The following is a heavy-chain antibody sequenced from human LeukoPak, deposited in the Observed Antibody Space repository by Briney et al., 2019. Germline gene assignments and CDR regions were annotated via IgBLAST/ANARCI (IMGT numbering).Heavy chain of an antibody. CDR2: IYYSGST. Sequence: PSETLSLTCTVSGGSISSYYWSWIRQPPGKGLEWIGYIYYSGSTNYNPSLKSRVTISVDTSKNQFSLKLSPVTAADTAVYYCARGSVVPAANAYYFDYWGQGTLVTVSS. CDR1: GGSISSYY. J-gene: IGHJ4*02. D-gene: IGHD2-2*01. V-gene: IGHV4-59*01. CDR3: ARGSVVPAANAYYFDY.